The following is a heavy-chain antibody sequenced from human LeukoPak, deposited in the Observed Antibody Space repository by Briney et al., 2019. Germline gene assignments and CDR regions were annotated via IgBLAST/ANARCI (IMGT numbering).Heavy chain of an antibody. CDR2: IIPIFGTA. V-gene: IGHV1-69*05. Sequence: ASVKVSCKASGGTFSSYATSWVRQAPGQGLEWMGRIIPIFGTANYAQKFQGRVTITTDESTSTAYMELSSLRSEDTAVYYCARAVLGYCSGGSCYGRDWFDPWGQGTLVTVSS. J-gene: IGHJ5*02. D-gene: IGHD2-15*01. CDR3: ARAVLGYCSGGSCYGRDWFDP. CDR1: GGTFSSYA.